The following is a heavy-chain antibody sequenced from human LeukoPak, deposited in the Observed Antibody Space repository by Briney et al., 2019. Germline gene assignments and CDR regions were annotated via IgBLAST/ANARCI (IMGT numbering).Heavy chain of an antibody. CDR3: AKEPAYFYGSGSFSHYFDY. CDR2: ISDTGGST. V-gene: IGHV3-23*01. Sequence: GGSLRLSCAASGLTFSNYAMSWVRQAPGKGLEWVPSISDTGGSTYYADSVKGRFTISRDNSKNTLYLQMNSLRAEDTAVYYCAKEPAYFYGSGSFSHYFDYWGQGTLVTGTS. D-gene: IGHD3-10*01. CDR1: GLTFSNYA. J-gene: IGHJ4*02.